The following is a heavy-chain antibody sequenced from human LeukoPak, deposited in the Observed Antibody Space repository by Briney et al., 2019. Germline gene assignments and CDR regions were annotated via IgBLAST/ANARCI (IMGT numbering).Heavy chain of an antibody. D-gene: IGHD2-2*01. CDR1: GFTFSSYA. Sequence: PGRSLRLSCAASGFTFSSYAMHWVRQAPGKGLEWVAVISYDGSNKYYADSVKGRFTISRDNSKNTLYLQMNSLRAEDTAVYYCARESYQLLRAFDIWGQGTMVTVSS. J-gene: IGHJ3*02. CDR2: ISYDGSNK. CDR3: ARESYQLLRAFDI. V-gene: IGHV3-30-3*01.